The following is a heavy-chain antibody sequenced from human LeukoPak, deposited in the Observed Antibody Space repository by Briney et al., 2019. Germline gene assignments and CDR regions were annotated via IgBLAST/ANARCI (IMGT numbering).Heavy chain of an antibody. CDR1: GGTFSSYA. J-gene: IGHJ5*02. D-gene: IGHD6-6*01. CDR3: ARDRIAAYQNWFDP. CDR2: IIPIFGTA. V-gene: IGHV1-69*05. Sequence: ASVKVSCEASGGTFSSYAISWVRQAPGQGLEWMGGIIPIFGTANYAQKFQGRVTITTDESTSTAYMELSSLRSEDTAVYYCARDRIAAYQNWFDPWGQGTLVTVSS.